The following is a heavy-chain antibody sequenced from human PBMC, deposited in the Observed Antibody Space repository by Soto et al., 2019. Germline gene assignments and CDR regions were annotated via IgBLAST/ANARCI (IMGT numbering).Heavy chain of an antibody. Sequence: GASVKVSCKASGGTFSSYAISWVRQAPGRGLEWMGGINPIFGTANYAQKFQGRVTITADESTSTAYMELSSLRSEDTAVYYCADADPNNSYGYRTFDYWGQGTLVPVSS. CDR1: GGTFSSYA. J-gene: IGHJ4*02. V-gene: IGHV1-69*13. CDR2: INPIFGTA. CDR3: ADADPNNSYGYRTFDY. D-gene: IGHD5-18*01.